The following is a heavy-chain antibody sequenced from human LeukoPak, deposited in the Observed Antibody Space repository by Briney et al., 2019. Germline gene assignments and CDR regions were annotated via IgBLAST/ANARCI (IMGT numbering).Heavy chain of an antibody. CDR3: ARGRVEMATISLEIWYEDY. CDR2: INPKNGGT. CDR1: GYSFTAYY. D-gene: IGHD5-24*01. V-gene: IGHV1-2*02. Sequence: ASVKVSCKASGYSFTAYYIHWARQAPGQGLEWVGWINPKNGGTNYAQEFQGRVTMTRDTSISTAYMDLSSLRSDDTAVYYCARGRVEMATISLEIWYEDYWGQGTLVTVSS. J-gene: IGHJ4*02.